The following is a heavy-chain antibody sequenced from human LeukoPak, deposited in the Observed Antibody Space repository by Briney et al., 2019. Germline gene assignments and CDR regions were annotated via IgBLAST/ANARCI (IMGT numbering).Heavy chain of an antibody. V-gene: IGHV1-18*01. CDR1: GYTFTNYG. CDR2: ISAYNDNT. D-gene: IGHD3-9*01. CDR3: ARGNYDILTGYLFDY. Sequence: AAVTVSYKASGYTFTNYGISWVGPAPGQRGEGMGWISAYNDNTNYAQKLQGRVTMTTDTSTSTAYMELRSLRSDDTAVYYCARGNYDILTGYLFDYWGQGTLVTVSS. J-gene: IGHJ4*02.